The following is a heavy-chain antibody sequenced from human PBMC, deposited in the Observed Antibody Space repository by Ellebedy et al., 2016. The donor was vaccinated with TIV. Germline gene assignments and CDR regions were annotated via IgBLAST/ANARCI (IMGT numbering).Heavy chain of an antibody. J-gene: IGHJ4*02. CDR1: GFTFNTYA. D-gene: IGHD3-3*01. V-gene: IGHV3-23*01. CDR3: AKSPLFGVGTTLFDY. Sequence: GGSLRLXXAASGFTFNTYAMSWVRQAPGKGLEWVSAITGSGYSTYYADSVKGRFTISRDNSKNTLYLQMNSLRAEDTAVYYCAKSPLFGVGTTLFDYWGQGTLVTVSS. CDR2: ITGSGYST.